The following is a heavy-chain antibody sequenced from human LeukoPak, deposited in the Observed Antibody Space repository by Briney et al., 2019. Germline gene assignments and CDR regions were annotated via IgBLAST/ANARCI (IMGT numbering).Heavy chain of an antibody. CDR1: GFTFSSFW. CDR2: IKGDGSST. D-gene: IGHD3-16*01. J-gene: IGHJ4*02. Sequence: GVSLRLSCAASGFTFSSFWMHWVRQAPGKGLEWVSSIKGDGSSTNYADSVKGRFTISRDNAKNTLYLQMNSLRAEDTAVYYCARGGGGLGYWGQGTLVTVSS. CDR3: ARGGGGLGY. V-gene: IGHV3-74*01.